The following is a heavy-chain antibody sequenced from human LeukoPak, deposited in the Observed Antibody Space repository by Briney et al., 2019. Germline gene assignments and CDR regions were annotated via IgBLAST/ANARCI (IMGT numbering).Heavy chain of an antibody. D-gene: IGHD3-10*01. Sequence: SQTLSPTCTVSAGSISSSSYYWGWIRQPPGKGLEWIGSIYYSRSTHYNPSPKSRATIPVDTSKNQFSLKLSSVTAADTGVYDCAKTWDYYGSGSYPYYYGMDVWGEGATVTVSS. CDR3: AKTWDYYGSGSYPYYYGMDV. CDR1: AGSISSSSYY. J-gene: IGHJ6*02. CDR2: IYYSRST. V-gene: IGHV4-39*01.